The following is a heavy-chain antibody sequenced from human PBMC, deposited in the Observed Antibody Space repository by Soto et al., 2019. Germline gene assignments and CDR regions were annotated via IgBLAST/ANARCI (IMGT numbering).Heavy chain of an antibody. V-gene: IGHV4-59*01. CDR1: GGSISSYY. J-gene: IGHJ4*02. D-gene: IGHD1-20*01. CDR3: ARRYGRNFDY. CDR2: IYYSGST. Sequence: SETLSLTCTVSGGSISSYYWSWTRQPPGKGLEWIGYIYYSGSTNYNPSLKSRVTISVDTSKNQFSLKLSSVTAADTAVYYCARRYGRNFDYWGQGTLVTVSS.